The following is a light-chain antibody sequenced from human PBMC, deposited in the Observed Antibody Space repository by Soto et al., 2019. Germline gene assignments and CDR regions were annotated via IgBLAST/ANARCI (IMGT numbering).Light chain of an antibody. CDR2: EGS. CDR3: CSYAGSSLVV. J-gene: IGLJ2*01. V-gene: IGLV2-23*01. Sequence: QSALTQPASVSGSPGQSITISCTGTSSDVGSYNLVSWYQQHPGKAPKLMIYEGSKRPSGVSNRFSGSQSGNTASLTISGLQAEDEAAYYCCSYAGSSLVVFGGGTKLTVL. CDR1: SSDVGSYNL.